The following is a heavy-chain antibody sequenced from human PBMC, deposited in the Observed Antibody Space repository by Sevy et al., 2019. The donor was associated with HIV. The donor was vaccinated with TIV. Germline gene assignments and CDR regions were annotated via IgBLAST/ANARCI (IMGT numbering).Heavy chain of an antibody. J-gene: IGHJ4*02. CDR1: GFTFSSYA. Sequence: GGSLRLSCAASGFTFSSYAMHWVRQAPGKGLEWVAVISYDGSNKYYADSVKGRFTISRDNSENTLYLQMNSLRAEDTAVYYCARETNIAVAAHGDYWGQGTLVTVSS. V-gene: IGHV3-30-3*01. CDR3: ARETNIAVAAHGDY. CDR2: ISYDGSNK. D-gene: IGHD6-19*01.